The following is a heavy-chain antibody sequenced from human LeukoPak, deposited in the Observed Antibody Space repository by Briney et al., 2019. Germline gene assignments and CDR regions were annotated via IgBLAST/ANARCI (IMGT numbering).Heavy chain of an antibody. CDR2: IYSGGST. CDR1: GFTVSSNY. Sequence: PGGSLRLSCAASGFTVSSNYMSWVRQAPGKGLEWVSVIYSGGSTYYADSVKGRFTISRDNSKNTLYLQMNSLRAEDTAVYYCASQTNHGGNSWAYWGQGTLVTVSS. D-gene: IGHD4-23*01. V-gene: IGHV3-53*01. CDR3: ASQTNHGGNSWAY. J-gene: IGHJ4*02.